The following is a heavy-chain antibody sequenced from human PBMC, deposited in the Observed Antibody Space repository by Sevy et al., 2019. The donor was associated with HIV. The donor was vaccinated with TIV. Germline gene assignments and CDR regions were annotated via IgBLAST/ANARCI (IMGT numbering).Heavy chain of an antibody. Sequence: GGSLRLSCAASGFPFNDHAMHWVRQVPGKGLEWVSGISWNSRNIGYAVSVKGRFTISRDNARHFVYLEMNSLRPEDTAFYYCAKDINRGCDGVNCYSYYYYCYGLDVWGQGTTVTVSS. V-gene: IGHV3-9*01. J-gene: IGHJ6*02. CDR2: ISWNSRNI. D-gene: IGHD2-21*01. CDR3: AKDINRGCDGVNCYSYYYYCYGLDV. CDR1: GFPFNDHA.